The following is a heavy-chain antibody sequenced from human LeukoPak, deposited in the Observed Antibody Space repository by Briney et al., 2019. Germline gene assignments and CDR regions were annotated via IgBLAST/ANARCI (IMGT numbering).Heavy chain of an antibody. V-gene: IGHV1-46*01. CDR3: ARDRSPSARYFNY. CDR1: RYTFTSYY. D-gene: IGHD2-15*01. Sequence: ASVQVSCKTSRYTFTSYYMNWVRQAPGQGLEWMGMINPSGGSTSYAQKFQGRVTMTRDTSTSTVYMELNSLTSEDTALYYCARDRSPSARYFNYWGQGTLVTVSP. CDR2: INPSGGST. J-gene: IGHJ4*02.